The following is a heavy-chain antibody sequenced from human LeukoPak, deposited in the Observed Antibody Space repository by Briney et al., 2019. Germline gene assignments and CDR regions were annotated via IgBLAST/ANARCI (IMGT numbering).Heavy chain of an antibody. CDR3: AKEVRGIAAAGTGRVYYYGMDV. J-gene: IGHJ6*04. V-gene: IGHV3-43D*04. Sequence: GGSLRISCAASGFTFDDYAMHWVRQAPGKGLEWVSLISWDGGSTYYADSVKGRFTISRDNSKNSLYLQMNSLRAEDTALYYCAKEVRGIAAAGTGRVYYYGMDVWGKGTTVTVSS. D-gene: IGHD6-13*01. CDR1: GFTFDDYA. CDR2: ISWDGGST.